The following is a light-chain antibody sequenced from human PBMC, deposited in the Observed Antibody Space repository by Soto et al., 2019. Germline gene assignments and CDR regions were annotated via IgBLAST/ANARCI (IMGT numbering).Light chain of an antibody. J-gene: IGLJ2*01. V-gene: IGLV4-69*01. CDR2: LNSDGSH. CDR1: SGHSNYA. Sequence: QSVLTQSPSASASLGASVKLTCTLSSGHSNYAIAWPQQQSEKGPRYLMKLNSDGSHSKGDRIPDRFSGSSSGAERYLTISSLQSEDEADYYCQTWGSGIVVFGGGTKLTVL. CDR3: QTWGSGIVV.